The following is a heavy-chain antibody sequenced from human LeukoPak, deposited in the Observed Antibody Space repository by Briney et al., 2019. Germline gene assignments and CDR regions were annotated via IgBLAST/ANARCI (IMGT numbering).Heavy chain of an antibody. CDR3: AKDIAALPYYYYYYGMDV. V-gene: IGHV3-23*01. CDR2: ISGSGGST. CDR1: GFTFSSYA. J-gene: IGHJ6*02. D-gene: IGHD6-13*01. Sequence: ASLRLSCAASGFTFSSYAMSWVRQAPGKGLEWVSAISGSGGSTYYADSVKGRFTISRDNSKNTLYLQMNSLRAEDTAVYYCAKDIAALPYYYYYYGMDVWGQGTTVTVSS.